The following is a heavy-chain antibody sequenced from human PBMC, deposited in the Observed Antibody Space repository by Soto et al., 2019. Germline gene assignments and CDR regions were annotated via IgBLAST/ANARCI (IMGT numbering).Heavy chain of an antibody. V-gene: IGHV3-15*01. J-gene: IGHJ4*02. CDR3: VSEMPLLGVFDF. CDR2: IRTKGDGETT. D-gene: IGHD3-16*01. CDR1: GLTFSNAW. Sequence: EVQLVESGGGLVKPGGSLRLSCAASGLTFSNAWMNWVRQAPGKGLEWVGRIRTKGDGETTEYAAPVKGRIAISRDDLRKMLFLEMNSLNSDDSAVYYCVSEMPLLGVFDFWGQGTLSPSPQ.